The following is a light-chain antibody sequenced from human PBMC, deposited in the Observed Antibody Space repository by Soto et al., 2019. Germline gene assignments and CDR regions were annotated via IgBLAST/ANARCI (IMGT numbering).Light chain of an antibody. CDR1: QSVSSN. CDR3: QQYNNWGFT. Sequence: EIVMTQSPATLSVSPGERATLSCRASQSVSSNLAWYQQKPGQAPRLLIYGASTRSTGIPARFSGSGSGTEFTLTISSLQSEDFAFYYCQQYNNWGFTFGPGTKVDIK. CDR2: GAS. J-gene: IGKJ3*01. V-gene: IGKV3-15*01.